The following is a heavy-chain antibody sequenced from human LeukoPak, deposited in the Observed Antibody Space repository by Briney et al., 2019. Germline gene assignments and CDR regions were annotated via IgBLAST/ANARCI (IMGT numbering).Heavy chain of an antibody. CDR2: IYHSGST. CDR3: VRDRDYYGSGSYGPDY. J-gene: IGHJ4*02. V-gene: IGHV4-38-2*02. D-gene: IGHD3-10*01. CDR1: DYSITSGYY. Sequence: SETLSLTCTVSDYSITSGYYWGWIRQPPGKGLEWIGSIYHSGSTFYNPSLKSRVTISVDTSKNQFSLKLSSVTAADTAVYYCVRDRDYYGSGSYGPDYWGQGILVTVSS.